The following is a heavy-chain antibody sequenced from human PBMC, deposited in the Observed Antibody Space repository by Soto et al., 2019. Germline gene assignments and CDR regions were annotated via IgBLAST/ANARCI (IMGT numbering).Heavy chain of an antibody. V-gene: IGHV3-7*01. CDR2: IKQDGSEK. CDR3: ARVTDYYESSGYFDY. Sequence: GGSLRLSCAASGFTFSSYWMSWVRQAPGKGLEWVANIKQDGSEKYYVDSVKGRFTISRDNAKNSLNLQMNSLRAEDTAVYYCARVTDYYESSGYFDYWGQGTLVTVPS. CDR1: GFTFSSYW. D-gene: IGHD3-22*01. J-gene: IGHJ4*02.